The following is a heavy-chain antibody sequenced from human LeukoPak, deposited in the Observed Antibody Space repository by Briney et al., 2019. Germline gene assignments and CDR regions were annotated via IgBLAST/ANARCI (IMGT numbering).Heavy chain of an antibody. CDR2: ISNDGSRK. Sequence: GGSLRLSCAPSGFTFSRHGMHWVRQAPGKGLERVAIISNDGSRKYYAHSVEGRFTISRDNSKNTLYLQMDSLRAEDTAVYYCARDRAWNYFDYWGQGTLVTVSS. D-gene: IGHD3-3*01. J-gene: IGHJ4*02. V-gene: IGHV3-30*03. CDR3: ARDRAWNYFDY. CDR1: GFTFSRHG.